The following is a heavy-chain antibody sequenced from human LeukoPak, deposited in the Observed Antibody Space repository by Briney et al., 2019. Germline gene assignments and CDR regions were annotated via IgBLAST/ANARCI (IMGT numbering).Heavy chain of an antibody. D-gene: IGHD2-2*01. J-gene: IGHJ6*02. V-gene: IGHV4-4*02. CDR1: LDSTTSNF. Sequence: SETLFLTCTVSLDSTTSNFWSWVRQPPGKGLEWIGEIHRSGSPNYNPSLQSRVTISIDRSRNQIALELSSVTAEDTAVYYCARAEGVVVPGKDVWGQGTTVTVSS. CDR2: IHRSGSP. CDR3: ARAEGVVVPGKDV.